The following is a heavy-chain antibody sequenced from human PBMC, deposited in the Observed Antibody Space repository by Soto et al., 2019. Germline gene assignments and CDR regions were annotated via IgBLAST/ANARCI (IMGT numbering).Heavy chain of an antibody. CDR2: ISYDGSNK. CDR3: AKDFHMVRGVTYYYYYGMDV. CDR1: GFTISSYG. J-gene: IGHJ6*02. Sequence: QLQLVESGGGVVQPGRSLRLSCAASGFTISSYGMHWVRQAPGKGLEWVAVISYDGSNKYYADSVKGRFTISRDNSKNTLYLQMNSLRAEDTAVYYCAKDFHMVRGVTYYYYYGMDVWGQGTTVTVSS. V-gene: IGHV3-30*18. D-gene: IGHD3-10*01.